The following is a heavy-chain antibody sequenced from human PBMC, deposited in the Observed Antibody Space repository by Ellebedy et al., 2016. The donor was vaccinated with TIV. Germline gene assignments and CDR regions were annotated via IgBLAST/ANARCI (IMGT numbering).Heavy chain of an antibody. V-gene: IGHV3-53*01. CDR3: ARVTTMSAARAFDI. J-gene: IGHJ3*02. CDR2: IYSGGST. Sequence: GGSLRLSXAASGFTVSSNYMSWVRQAPGKGLEWVSVIYSGGSTYYADSVKGRFTISRDNSKNTLYLQMNSLRAEDTAVYYCARVTTMSAARAFDIWGQGTMVTVSS. D-gene: IGHD3-10*02. CDR1: GFTVSSNY.